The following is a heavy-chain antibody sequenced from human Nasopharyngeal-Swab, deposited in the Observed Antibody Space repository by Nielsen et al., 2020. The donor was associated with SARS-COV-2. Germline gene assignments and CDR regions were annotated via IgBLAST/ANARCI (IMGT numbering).Heavy chain of an antibody. Sequence: GESLKISCAASGFTFDDYAMHWVRHAPGKGLEWVSLSSGDGGSTYYADSVKGRFTISRDNSKNSLYLQMNSLRTEDTALYYWALIGWFGEFQDRGPGGAFDIWGQGTMVTVSS. D-gene: IGHD3-10*01. CDR2: SSGDGGST. CDR1: GFTFDDYA. V-gene: IGHV3-43*02. J-gene: IGHJ3*02. CDR3: ALIGWFGEFQDRGPGGAFDI.